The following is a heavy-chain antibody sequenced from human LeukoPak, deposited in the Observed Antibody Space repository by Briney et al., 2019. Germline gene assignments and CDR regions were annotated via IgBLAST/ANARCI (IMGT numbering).Heavy chain of an antibody. CDR1: GGSFSGYY. J-gene: IGHJ4*02. D-gene: IGHD3-3*01. CDR2: INHSGST. CDR3: AGERYYDFWSGYYYFDY. Sequence: SETLSLTCAVYGGSFSGYYWSWIRQPPGKGLEWIGEINHSGSTNYNPSLKSRVTISVDTSKNQFSLKLSSVTAADTAVYYCAGERYYDFWSGYYYFDYWGQGTLVTVSS. V-gene: IGHV4-34*01.